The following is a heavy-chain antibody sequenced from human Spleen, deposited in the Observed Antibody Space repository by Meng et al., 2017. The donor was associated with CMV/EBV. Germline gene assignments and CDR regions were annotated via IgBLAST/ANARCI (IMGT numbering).Heavy chain of an antibody. J-gene: IGHJ4*02. CDR1: GYTFTDYY. D-gene: IGHD5-18*01. CDR2: INPNNGGT. Sequence: CKGSGYTFTDYYIHWVRQAPGQGLEWMGWINPNNGGTKYAEKFHGRVTMTRDTSIHSAFMELSSLTSDDTAVYYCARDNGYPLMDSWGQGTLVTVSS. CDR3: ARDNGYPLMDS. V-gene: IGHV1-2*02.